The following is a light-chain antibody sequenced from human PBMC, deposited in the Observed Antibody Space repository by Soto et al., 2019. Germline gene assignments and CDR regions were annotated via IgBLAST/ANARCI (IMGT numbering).Light chain of an antibody. CDR1: QVIVNNY. V-gene: IGKV1-27*01. J-gene: IGKJ4*01. CDR2: AAS. Sequence: DIQMTQSPSSLSASVGDRVTITCRASQVIVNNYLAWYQQKPGNVPNLLIYAASTLRSGVPYRFSGSGSGTEFTLTISTLEPEDVATFYCQQYSSAPLTFGGGTKVEIK. CDR3: QQYSSAPLT.